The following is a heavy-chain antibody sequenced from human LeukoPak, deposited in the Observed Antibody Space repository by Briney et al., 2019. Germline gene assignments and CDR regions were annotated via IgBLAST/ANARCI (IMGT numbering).Heavy chain of an antibody. J-gene: IGHJ5*02. V-gene: IGHV4-34*01. CDR1: GGSFSGYY. CDR3: ARGFRFDP. CDR2: INNSGST. Sequence: SETLSLTCAVYGGSFSGYYWSWIRQPPGKGLEWIGEINNSGSTNYNPSLKSRVTISVDTSKNQFSLKLSSVTAADTAVYYCARGFRFDPWGQGTLVTVSS.